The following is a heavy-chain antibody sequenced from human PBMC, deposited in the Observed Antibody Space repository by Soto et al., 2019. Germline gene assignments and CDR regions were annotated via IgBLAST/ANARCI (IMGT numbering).Heavy chain of an antibody. Sequence: QVQLVQSGAEVKKPGSSVKVSCKASGGTFSTYTITWAQQAPGQGLEWMGRIIPIIGIINYAQKFQGRVTISADKFTGTAYMELTGLRSDETAVYYCAGDPDSHYNDSHASSYPRGQGTLVTVSS. CDR1: GGTFSTYT. D-gene: IGHD4-4*01. CDR3: AGDPDSHYNDSHASSYP. CDR2: IIPIIGII. J-gene: IGHJ5*02. V-gene: IGHV1-69*08.